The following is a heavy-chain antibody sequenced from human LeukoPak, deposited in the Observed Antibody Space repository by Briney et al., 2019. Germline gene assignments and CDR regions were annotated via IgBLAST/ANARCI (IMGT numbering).Heavy chain of an antibody. D-gene: IGHD6-13*01. J-gene: IGHJ4*02. CDR1: GYTFIRYG. CDR3: ARDHAESSNWLSDY. CDR2: ISAYNGNI. Sequence: ASVKVSCKASGYTFIRYGITWVRQAPGQGLEWMGWISAYNGNIDYAQKLQGRVSMTTDTSTSTAYMELTSLRSDDTAVYYCARDHAESSNWLSDYWGQGTLVTSPQ. V-gene: IGHV1-18*01.